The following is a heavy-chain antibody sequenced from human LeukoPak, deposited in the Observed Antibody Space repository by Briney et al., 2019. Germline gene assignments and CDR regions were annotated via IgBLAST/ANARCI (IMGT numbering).Heavy chain of an antibody. Sequence: SETLSLTCAVYGGSFSGYYWSWIRQPPGKGLEWIGEINHSGSTNYNPSLKSRVTISVDKSKNQFSLKLSSVTAADTAVYYCARPKGYCSGGSCYLYYWGQGTLVTVSS. D-gene: IGHD2-15*01. CDR3: ARPKGYCSGGSCYLYY. CDR1: GGSFSGYY. J-gene: IGHJ4*02. CDR2: INHSGST. V-gene: IGHV4-34*01.